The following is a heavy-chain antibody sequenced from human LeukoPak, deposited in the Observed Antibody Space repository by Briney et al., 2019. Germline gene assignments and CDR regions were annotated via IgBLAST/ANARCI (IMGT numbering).Heavy chain of an antibody. V-gene: IGHV7-4-1*02. Sequence: ASVKVSCKASGYTFTSYGISWVRQAPGQGLEWMGWINTNTGNPTYAQGFTGRFVFSLDTSVSTASLQISSLEAEDTAVYYCARGPRKFNYYYYMDVWGKGTTVTVSS. CDR3: ARGPRKFNYYYYMDV. CDR1: GYTFTSYG. J-gene: IGHJ6*03. CDR2: INTNTGNP.